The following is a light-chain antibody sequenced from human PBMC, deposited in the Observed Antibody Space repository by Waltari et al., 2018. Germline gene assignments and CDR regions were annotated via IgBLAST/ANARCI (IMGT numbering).Light chain of an antibody. CDR3: QHYVRLPAT. V-gene: IGKV3-20*01. Sequence: IVLTQSSGTLSLSPGERATLSCRASQSVSRYLAWYQQKPGQAPKLLIYGASTRATGIPDRFTGSGSGTDFSLTISSLEPEDFAIYFCQHYVRLPATFGQGTKVEIK. CDR1: QSVSRY. J-gene: IGKJ1*01. CDR2: GAS.